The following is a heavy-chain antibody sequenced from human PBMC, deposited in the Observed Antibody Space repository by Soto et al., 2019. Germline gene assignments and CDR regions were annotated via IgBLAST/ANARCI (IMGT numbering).Heavy chain of an antibody. CDR2: IIPILGIA. CDR1: GGTFSSYT. V-gene: IGHV1-69*02. J-gene: IGHJ5*02. D-gene: IGHD6-19*01. Sequence: SVKVSCKASGGTFSSYTISWVRQAPGQGLEWMGRIIPILGIANYAQKFQGRVTITADKSTSTAYMELSSLRSEDTAVYYCARAGYSRGWSYNWLDPWGQGTLVTVSS. CDR3: ARAGYSRGWSYNWLDP.